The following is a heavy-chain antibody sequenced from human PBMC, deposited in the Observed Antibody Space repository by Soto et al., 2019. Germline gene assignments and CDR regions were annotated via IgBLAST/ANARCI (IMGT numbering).Heavy chain of an antibody. CDR1: GFTFSSYW. Sequence: PGGSLRLSCAASGFTFSSYWMSWVRQAPGKGLEWVANIDQDESEKNYVDSVKGRFTISRDNAKNLLYLQMNSLRAEDTAVYYCARSGDNYNRFDYWGQGTPVTVSS. D-gene: IGHD1-1*01. CDR3: ARSGDNYNRFDY. V-gene: IGHV3-7*01. J-gene: IGHJ4*02. CDR2: IDQDESEK.